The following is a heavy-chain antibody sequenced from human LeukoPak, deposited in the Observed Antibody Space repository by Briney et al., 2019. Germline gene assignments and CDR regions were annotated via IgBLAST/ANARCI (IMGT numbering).Heavy chain of an antibody. J-gene: IGHJ6*02. D-gene: IGHD2-15*01. Sequence: GGSLRLSCAASGFTLSSYGMHWVRQAPGKGLEWVAVISYDGSNKYYADSVKGRFTIPRDNSKNTLYLQMNSLRAEDTAVYYCAKSIVVVAATLYYYYYGMDVWGQGTTVTVSS. V-gene: IGHV3-30*18. CDR1: GFTLSSYG. CDR2: ISYDGSNK. CDR3: AKSIVVVAATLYYYYYGMDV.